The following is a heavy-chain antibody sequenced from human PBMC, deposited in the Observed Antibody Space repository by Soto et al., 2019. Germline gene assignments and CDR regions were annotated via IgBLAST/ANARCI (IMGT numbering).Heavy chain of an antibody. J-gene: IGHJ6*02. D-gene: IGHD2-15*01. Sequence: QVQLVQSGAEVKKPGSSVKLSCKASGGTFSSYAISWVRQAPGQGLEWMGGIIPIFGTANYAQKFQGRVTITADESTSTAYMELSSLRSEDTAVYYCARDRPALLLTYYGMDVWGQGTTVTVSS. CDR2: IIPIFGTA. CDR1: GGTFSSYA. CDR3: ARDRPALLLTYYGMDV. V-gene: IGHV1-69*01.